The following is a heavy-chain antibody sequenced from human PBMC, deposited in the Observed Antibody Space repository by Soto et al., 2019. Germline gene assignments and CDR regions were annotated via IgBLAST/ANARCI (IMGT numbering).Heavy chain of an antibody. J-gene: IGHJ4*02. CDR3: AHLNTRGYYFDY. V-gene: IGHV2-5*02. CDR2: IFWDDDK. CDR1: GFSLSTSVVA. Sequence: SGPTLVNPTQTLTLTCTFSGFSLSTSVVAVGWIRQAPRKAPEWLAFIFWDDDKRYSPSLENRLTITKDTSKNQVVLTMTNMDPVDTATYYCAHLNTRGYYFDYWGQGALVTVSS.